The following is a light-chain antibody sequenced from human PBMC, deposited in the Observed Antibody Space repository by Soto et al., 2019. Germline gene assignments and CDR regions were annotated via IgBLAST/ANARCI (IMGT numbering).Light chain of an antibody. CDR1: QSVLYSSNNQNS. CDR2: WAS. Sequence: DIVMTQSPDSLAVSLGERAIINCKSSQSVLYSSNNQNSLAWYQQKPGQPPKLLIYWASTRESGVPDRFSGSGSGTDFTLTISSLQAEDVAVYFCQQYYSRPRTFGQGTKVEVK. CDR3: QQYYSRPRT. J-gene: IGKJ1*01. V-gene: IGKV4-1*01.